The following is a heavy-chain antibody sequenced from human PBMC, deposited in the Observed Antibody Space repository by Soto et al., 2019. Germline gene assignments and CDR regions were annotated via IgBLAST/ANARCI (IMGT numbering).Heavy chain of an antibody. D-gene: IGHD3-3*01. CDR2: IFYLGTT. CDR3: ARTDLYYDFWSGYQGDDY. CDR1: GGSISSYY. J-gene: IGHJ4*02. Sequence: SETLSLTCTVSGGSISSYYWTWIRQPPGKGLARLGYIFYLGTTYYTPALKSQVTVSIDTCKSQVSLKLSSVTAADTVVYYCARTDLYYDFWSGYQGDDYWGQGTLVTVSS. V-gene: IGHV4-59*08.